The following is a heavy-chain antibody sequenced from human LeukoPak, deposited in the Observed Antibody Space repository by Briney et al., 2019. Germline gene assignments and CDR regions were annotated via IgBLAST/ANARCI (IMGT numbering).Heavy chain of an antibody. Sequence: GGSLRLSCAASGFTFRSYAMSWVRQAPGKGLEWVSAILGSSGSTYYADPVKGRFTISRDNSKNTLYLQMNTLRAEDTAVYLCAKELGYCSSTSCLDAFDIWGQGTMVTVSS. J-gene: IGHJ3*02. CDR1: GFTFRSYA. CDR3: AKELGYCSSTSCLDAFDI. V-gene: IGHV3-23*01. CDR2: ILGSSGST. D-gene: IGHD2-2*01.